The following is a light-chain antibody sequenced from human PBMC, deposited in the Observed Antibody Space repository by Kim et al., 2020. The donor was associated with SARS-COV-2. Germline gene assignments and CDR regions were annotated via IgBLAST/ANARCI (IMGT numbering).Light chain of an antibody. V-gene: IGKV3-20*01. CDR1: QSVSRNC. CDR3: QQYGSSPRYT. CDR2: GAS. Sequence: SPGGRATLSCRASQSVSRNCLAWYQQKPGQPPRLLIYGASNRATGIPDRFSGSGSGTDFTLTISRLEPEDSAVYYCQQYGSSPRYTFGQGTKLEI. J-gene: IGKJ2*01.